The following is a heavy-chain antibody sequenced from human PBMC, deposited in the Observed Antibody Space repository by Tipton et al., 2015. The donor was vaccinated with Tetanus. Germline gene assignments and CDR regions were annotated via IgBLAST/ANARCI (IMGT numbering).Heavy chain of an antibody. Sequence: AVSGFTLRSYSMNWVRQAPGKGLEWVSYISTTSNTIYYADSVRGRFTISRDNAKNLLYLQVSRLRREDTAVYYCATSTVTRWGPGTLVTVSS. D-gene: IGHD4-17*01. V-gene: IGHV3-48*01. J-gene: IGHJ4*02. CDR1: GFTLRSYS. CDR3: ATSTVTR. CDR2: ISTTSNTI.